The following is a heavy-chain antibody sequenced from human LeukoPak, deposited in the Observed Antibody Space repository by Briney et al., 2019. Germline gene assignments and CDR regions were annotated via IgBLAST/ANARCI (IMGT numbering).Heavy chain of an antibody. V-gene: IGHV4-59*08. CDR3: ARPNGDCSSTSCYWGFDY. CDR1: GGSISGYY. CDR2: IYYSGST. Sequence: PSETLSLTCTVSGGSISGYYWSWIRQPPGNGLEWIGYIYYSGSTDYNPSLKTRVTISVDTSKNQSSLKMSSVTAADTAVYYCARPNGDCSSTSCYWGFDYWGQGTLVTVSS. J-gene: IGHJ4*02. D-gene: IGHD2-2*01.